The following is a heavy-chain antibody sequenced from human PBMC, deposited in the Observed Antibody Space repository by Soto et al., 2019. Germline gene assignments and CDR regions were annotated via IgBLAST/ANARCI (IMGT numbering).Heavy chain of an antibody. Sequence: SETLSLTCTVSGGSISSGDYYWSWIRQPPGKGLEWIGYIYYSGSTHYNPSLKSRVTISVDTSKNQFSLKLSSVTAADTAVYYCARTIFGVVMVFDYWGQGTLVTVSS. D-gene: IGHD3-3*01. CDR1: GGSISSGDYY. V-gene: IGHV4-30-4*01. CDR3: ARTIFGVVMVFDY. CDR2: IYYSGST. J-gene: IGHJ4*02.